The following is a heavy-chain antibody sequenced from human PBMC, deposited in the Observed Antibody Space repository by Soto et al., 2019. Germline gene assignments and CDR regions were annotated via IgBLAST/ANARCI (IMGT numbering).Heavy chain of an antibody. CDR2: IWYDGSKE. D-gene: IGHD3-9*01. Sequence: GGSLRLSCAASGFTFSSYGMHWVRQAPGKGLERVSVIWYDGSKEFQADSVKGRFTISRDNTKNTLYLQMNSLRAEDTAVYFCARGLFFGWIPYYFYYGMDGWGQGTTGTRSS. CDR3: ARGLFFGWIPYYFYYGMDG. CDR1: GFTFSSYG. J-gene: IGHJ6*02. V-gene: IGHV3-33*01.